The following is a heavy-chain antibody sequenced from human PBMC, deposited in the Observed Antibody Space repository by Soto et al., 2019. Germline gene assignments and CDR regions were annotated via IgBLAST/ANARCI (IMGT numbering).Heavy chain of an antibody. CDR3: VNWNDEDVD. J-gene: IGHJ4*02. CDR1: GFTFSNYA. CDR2: ISGSAIST. D-gene: IGHD1-1*01. V-gene: IGHV3-23*01. Sequence: ESGGGLVQPGGSLRLSCVASGFTFSNYAMTWVRQAPGKGLEWVASISGSAISTEYADSVKGRFTISRDNSKNTVFLQMQSLRADDTATYYCVNWNDEDVDWGQRTLVAVSS.